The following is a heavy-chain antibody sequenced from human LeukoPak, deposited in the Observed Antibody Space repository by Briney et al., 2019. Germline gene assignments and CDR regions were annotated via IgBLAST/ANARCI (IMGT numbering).Heavy chain of an antibody. CDR2: ISYDGSNK. J-gene: IGHJ4*02. CDR3: AKGSSRKYFDY. CDR1: GFTVSSNY. D-gene: IGHD6-19*01. Sequence: QPGGSLRLSCAASGFTVSSNYMSWVRQAPGKGLEWVAVISYDGSNKYYADSVKGRFTISRDNSKNTLYLQMNSLRAEDTAVYYCAKGSSRKYFDYWGQGTLVTVSS. V-gene: IGHV3-30*18.